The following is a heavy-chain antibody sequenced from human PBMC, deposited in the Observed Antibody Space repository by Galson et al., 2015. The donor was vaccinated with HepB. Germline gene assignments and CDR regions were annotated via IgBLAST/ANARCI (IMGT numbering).Heavy chain of an antibody. J-gene: IGHJ4*02. D-gene: IGHD1-26*01. CDR3: ARARLGVGADY. CDR1: GFTFSTYW. Sequence: SLRLSCAASGFTFSTYWMTWVRQAPGKGLEWVANIRQDGNDKNSLDSVKGRFTISRDNAKNSLYLQMNSLRAADTAVYYCARARLGVGADYWGQGTPVTVSS. V-gene: IGHV3-7*01. CDR2: IRQDGNDK.